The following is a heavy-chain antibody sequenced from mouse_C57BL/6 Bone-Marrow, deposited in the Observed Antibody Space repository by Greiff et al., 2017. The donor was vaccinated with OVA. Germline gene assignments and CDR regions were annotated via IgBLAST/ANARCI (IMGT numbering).Heavy chain of an antibody. J-gene: IGHJ2*01. Sequence: VKLQQPGTELVKPGASVKLSCKASGYTFTSYWMHWVKQRPGQGLEWIGNINPSNGGTNYNEKFKSKATLTVDKSSSTAYMQLSSLTSEDSAVYYCALFITTVVANYFDYWGQGTTLTVSS. D-gene: IGHD1-1*01. CDR2: INPSNGGT. CDR3: ALFITTVVANYFDY. CDR1: GYTFTSYW. V-gene: IGHV1-53*01.